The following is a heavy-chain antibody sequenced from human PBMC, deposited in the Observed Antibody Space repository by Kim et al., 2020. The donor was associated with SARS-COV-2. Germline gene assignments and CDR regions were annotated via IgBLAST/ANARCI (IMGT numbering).Heavy chain of an antibody. CDR1: GFTFSSYE. CDR3: ARESVTGTDAFDI. J-gene: IGHJ3*02. V-gene: IGHV3-48*03. D-gene: IGHD6-19*01. CDR2: ISDSVSNT. Sequence: GGSLRLSCAPSGFTFSSYEMNWVRQAPGKGLEWVSYISDSVSNTYYADSVKGRFTISRDNAQNSLFLQMNSLRVEDTAVYYCARESVTGTDAFDIWGQGTLVTVSS.